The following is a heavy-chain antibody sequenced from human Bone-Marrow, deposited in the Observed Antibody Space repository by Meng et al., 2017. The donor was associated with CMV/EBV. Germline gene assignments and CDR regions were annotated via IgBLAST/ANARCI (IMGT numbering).Heavy chain of an antibody. Sequence: GGSLRLSCAASGFTFRNYAMSWVRQAPGKGLEWVSTISNSGGSTYYADSVKGRFTISRDNSKNTLYLQMNSLRAEDTAVYYCAKCSPGYSSSCPSAYWGQGTLVTVSS. CDR2: ISNSGGST. D-gene: IGHD6-13*01. V-gene: IGHV3-23*01. CDR3: AKCSPGYSSSCPSAY. J-gene: IGHJ4*02. CDR1: GFTFRNYA.